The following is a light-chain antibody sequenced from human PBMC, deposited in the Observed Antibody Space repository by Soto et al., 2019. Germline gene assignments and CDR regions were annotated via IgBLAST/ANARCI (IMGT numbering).Light chain of an antibody. CDR3: QHYNSYSEA. Sequence: DIQLTQAPSTLSASVGDRATITCRASQSISSWLAWYQQKPGKAPKLLIYKASSLESGVPSRFSGSGSGTDFTLAISSLQPEDSATYYCQHYNSYSEAFGQGTKVDIK. CDR2: KAS. V-gene: IGKV1-5*03. J-gene: IGKJ1*01. CDR1: QSISSW.